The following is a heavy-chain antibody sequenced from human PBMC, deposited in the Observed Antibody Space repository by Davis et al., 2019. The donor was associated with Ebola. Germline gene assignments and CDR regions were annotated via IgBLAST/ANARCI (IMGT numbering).Heavy chain of an antibody. CDR1: GYTFTDFY. V-gene: IGHV1-69*10. J-gene: IGHJ4*02. Sequence: SVKVSCKASGYTFTDFYIHWVRQAPGQGLEWLGGVIAIFGITKYAQKFQGRVIITADKSTNTAFMEVRSLRSDDTAVYYCARDFSIASAGTVDYWGQGTLVTVTS. CDR3: ARDFSIASAGTVDY. D-gene: IGHD6-13*01. CDR2: VIAIFGIT.